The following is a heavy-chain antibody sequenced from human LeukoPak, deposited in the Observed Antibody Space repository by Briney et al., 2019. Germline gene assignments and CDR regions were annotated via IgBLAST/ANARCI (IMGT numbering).Heavy chain of an antibody. CDR1: RLTFSDSY. V-gene: IGHV3-69-1*02. CDR2: INRSRAI. CDR3: ARHLNMAVAGTGDFDY. Sequence: GGSLRLSCAASRLTFSDSYMAWVRQAPGKGLEWVSCINRSRAIHHADSVRGRLSISRDNAKNSLFLQMSSLRAEDTADYYCARHLNMAVAGTGDFDYWGQGTLVTASS. D-gene: IGHD6-19*01. J-gene: IGHJ4*02.